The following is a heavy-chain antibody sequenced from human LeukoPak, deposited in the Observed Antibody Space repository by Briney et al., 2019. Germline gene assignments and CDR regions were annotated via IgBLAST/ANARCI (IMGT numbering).Heavy chain of an antibody. CDR1: GFTFSGYG. CDR3: AKPDRKYCSSTSCRGWYFDY. V-gene: IGHV3-30*02. D-gene: IGHD2-2*01. Sequence: GGSLRLSCAASGFTFSGYGMHWVRQAPGKGLEWVAFIRYDGSNKYYADSVKGRFTISRDNSKNTLYLQMNSLRAEDTAVYYCAKPDRKYCSSTSCRGWYFDYWGQGTLVTVSS. CDR2: IRYDGSNK. J-gene: IGHJ4*02.